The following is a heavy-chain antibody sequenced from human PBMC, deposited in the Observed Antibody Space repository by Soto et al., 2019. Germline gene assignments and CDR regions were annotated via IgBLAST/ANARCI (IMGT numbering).Heavy chain of an antibody. Sequence: EVQLVESGGGLVQPGGSLRLSCAVSGFTFSDHYMDWVRQAPGKGLEWVGRTRNKAKSYTTEYAASVKGRFTISRDDSKNSLYLQMNSLKIEDTAVYYCARATTAFLFDSWGQGTLVTVSS. D-gene: IGHD3-3*02. J-gene: IGHJ4*02. CDR1: GFTFSDHY. V-gene: IGHV3-72*01. CDR2: TRNKAKSYTT. CDR3: ARATTAFLFDS.